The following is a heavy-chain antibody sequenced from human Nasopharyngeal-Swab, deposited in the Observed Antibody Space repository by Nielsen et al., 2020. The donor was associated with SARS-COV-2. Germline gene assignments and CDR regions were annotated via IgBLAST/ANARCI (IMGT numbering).Heavy chain of an antibody. Sequence: SQTLSPTCAVYSGSPSGSYWSWIRQSPGKGLEWIGAVNHSGSTNYNPSLKSRVTISVDTSKNQFSLKMRSVTVADTAVYFCANWGHAFDIWGQGTMVTVSS. V-gene: IGHV4-34*01. CDR2: VNHSGST. CDR1: SGSPSGSY. J-gene: IGHJ3*02. D-gene: IGHD3-16*01. CDR3: ANWGHAFDI.